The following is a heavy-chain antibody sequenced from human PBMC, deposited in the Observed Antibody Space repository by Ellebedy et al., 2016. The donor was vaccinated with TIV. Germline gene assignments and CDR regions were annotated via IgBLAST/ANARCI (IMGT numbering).Heavy chain of an antibody. CDR1: GGSISSSSYY. D-gene: IGHD2-2*01. V-gene: IGHV4-39*01. CDR2: LYYSGST. CDR3: ATSSSNSWAIMDI. Sequence: SETLSLXXTVSGGSISSSSYYWGWIRQPPGKGLEWIGNLYYSGSTYYNPSLKSRVTIPVDTSKNQFSLKLSSVTAADTAVYYCATSSSNSWAIMDIWGQGTMVTVSS. J-gene: IGHJ3*02.